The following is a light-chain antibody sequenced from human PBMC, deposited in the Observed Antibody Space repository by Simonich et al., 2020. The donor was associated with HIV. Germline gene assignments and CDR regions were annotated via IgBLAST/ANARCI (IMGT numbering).Light chain of an antibody. Sequence: QAALTQPRSVSGSLGQSVTISCTGTSTDVGGYNYVTWYQQHPGKAHKLRIYDVSKRPSGVPDRFSGSKSGNTASLTISGLQAEDEADYYCCSYAVSYFWVFGGGTKLTVL. J-gene: IGLJ3*02. V-gene: IGLV2-11*01. CDR2: DVS. CDR1: STDVGGYNY. CDR3: CSYAVSYFWV.